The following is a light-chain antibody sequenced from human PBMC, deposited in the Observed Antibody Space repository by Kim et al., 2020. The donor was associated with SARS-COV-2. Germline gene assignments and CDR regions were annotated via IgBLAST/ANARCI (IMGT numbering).Light chain of an antibody. CDR2: DVS. Sequence: GQSITISCTGTSGDVGGYNYVSWYQQHPGKAPKLMIYDVSYRPSGVSNRFSGSKSGNTASLTISGLQAEDEADYYCSSYTRSSTLVFGTGTKVTVL. V-gene: IGLV2-14*03. J-gene: IGLJ1*01. CDR3: SSYTRSSTLV. CDR1: SGDVGGYNY.